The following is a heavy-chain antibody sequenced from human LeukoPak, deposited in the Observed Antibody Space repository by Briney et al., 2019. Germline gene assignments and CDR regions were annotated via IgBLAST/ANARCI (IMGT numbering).Heavy chain of an antibody. CDR2: INYSGSI. Sequence: SETLSLTCTVSGGSISSSSHFWSWLRQPPGKGLEWIASINYSGSIYYNPSLKSRVTISVDTSKNQFSLKLSSVTAADTAVFYCVRYVVSGSGIYYFDYWGQGTLVTVSS. D-gene: IGHD3-10*01. CDR3: VRYVVSGSGIYYFDY. J-gene: IGHJ4*02. V-gene: IGHV4-39*01. CDR1: GGSISSSSHF.